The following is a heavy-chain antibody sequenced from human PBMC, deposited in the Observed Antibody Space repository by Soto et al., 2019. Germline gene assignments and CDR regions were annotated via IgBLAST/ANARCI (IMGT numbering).Heavy chain of an antibody. V-gene: IGHV1-2*04. Sequence: ASVNVSCQASGYTITGYYMHWVRQAPGQGLEWMEWINPNSGGTNYAQKFQGWVTMTRDTSISTAYTELSRLRSDDTAVYYCARGPPYCSGGSCYYNRYYYYGMDVWGQGTTVTVSS. CDR3: ARGPPYCSGGSCYYNRYYYYGMDV. CDR2: INPNSGGT. D-gene: IGHD2-15*01. J-gene: IGHJ6*02. CDR1: GYTITGYY.